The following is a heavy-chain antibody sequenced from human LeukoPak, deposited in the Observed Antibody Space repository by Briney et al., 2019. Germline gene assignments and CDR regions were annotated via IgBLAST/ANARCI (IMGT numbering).Heavy chain of an antibody. J-gene: IGHJ5*02. Sequence: GGSLRLSCAASGFTFSSYGMHWVRQAPGKGLEWVAVISYDGSNKYYADSVKGRFTISRDNSKNTLYLQMNSLRAEDTAVYYYAKGLNLGYCSSTSCPHGFDPWGQGTLVTVSS. CDR1: GFTFSSYG. CDR2: ISYDGSNK. V-gene: IGHV3-30*18. D-gene: IGHD2-2*01. CDR3: AKGLNLGYCSSTSCPHGFDP.